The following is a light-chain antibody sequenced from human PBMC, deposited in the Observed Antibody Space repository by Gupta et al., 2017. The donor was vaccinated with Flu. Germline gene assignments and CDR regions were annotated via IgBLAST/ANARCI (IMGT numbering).Light chain of an antibody. CDR2: DDS. CDR3: QVWDRSSDIHV. CDR1: TIGSKS. V-gene: IGLV3-21*02. J-gene: IGLJ1*01. Sequence: SYVLTQPPSVSVAPGQTARITCEGATIGSKSVHWYQQKPGPAPVLVVFDDSDRPSGIPERFSGSNSGTTATLTISRVEAGDEADYYCQVWDRSSDIHVFGTGTKVTVL.